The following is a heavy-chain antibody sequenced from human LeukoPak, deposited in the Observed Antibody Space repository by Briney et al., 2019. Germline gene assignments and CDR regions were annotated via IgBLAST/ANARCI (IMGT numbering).Heavy chain of an antibody. V-gene: IGHV4-34*01. Sequence: SETLSLTCAVYGGSFSGYYWSWIRQPPGKGLEWIGSIYHSGGTYYNPSLKSRVTISVDTSKNQFSLKLSSVTAADTAVYYCARDTSGYEFFDYWGQGTLVTVSS. J-gene: IGHJ4*02. CDR1: GGSFSGYY. CDR2: IYHSGGT. CDR3: ARDTSGYEFFDY. D-gene: IGHD5-12*01.